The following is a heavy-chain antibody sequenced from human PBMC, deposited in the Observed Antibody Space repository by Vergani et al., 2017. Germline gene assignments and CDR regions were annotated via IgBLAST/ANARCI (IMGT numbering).Heavy chain of an antibody. CDR3: ASPPWGI. Sequence: QVQLVESGGGVVQPGRSLRLSCAASGFRFSSYGMNWVRQAPGKGLEWVAVIWYDGSNKYYADSVKGRFTISRDNAKNSLYLQMNSLRAEDTAVYYCASPPWGIWGQGTLVTVSS. D-gene: IGHD3-16*01. J-gene: IGHJ4*02. V-gene: IGHV3-33*03. CDR1: GFRFSSYG. CDR2: IWYDGSNK.